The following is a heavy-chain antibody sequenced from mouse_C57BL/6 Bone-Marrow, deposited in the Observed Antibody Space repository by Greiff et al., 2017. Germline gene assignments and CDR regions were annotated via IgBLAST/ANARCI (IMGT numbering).Heavy chain of an antibody. CDR1: GYTFTNYW. Sequence: QVQLKESGAELVRPGTSVKMSCKASGYTFTNYWIGWAKQRPGHGLEWIGDIYPGGGYTNYNEKFKGKATLNADKSSSTAYMQFSSLTSEDSAIYYCARKGLYSNLYYFDYWGQGTTLTVSS. V-gene: IGHV1-63*01. CDR3: ARKGLYSNLYYFDY. D-gene: IGHD2-5*01. CDR2: IYPGGGYT. J-gene: IGHJ2*01.